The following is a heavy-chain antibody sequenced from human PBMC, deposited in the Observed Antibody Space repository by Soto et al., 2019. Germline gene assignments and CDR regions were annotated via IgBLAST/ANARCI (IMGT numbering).Heavy chain of an antibody. Sequence: GGSLRLSCAASGFPFRSYAMHWVRQAPGKGLEWVAVISYDGSNKYYADSVKGRFTISRDNSKNTLYLQMNSLRAEDTAVYYCASRLVGSGSYPWYLDYWGQGTLVTVSS. J-gene: IGHJ4*02. D-gene: IGHD3-10*01. CDR3: ASRLVGSGSYPWYLDY. CDR2: ISYDGSNK. CDR1: GFPFRSYA. V-gene: IGHV3-30-3*01.